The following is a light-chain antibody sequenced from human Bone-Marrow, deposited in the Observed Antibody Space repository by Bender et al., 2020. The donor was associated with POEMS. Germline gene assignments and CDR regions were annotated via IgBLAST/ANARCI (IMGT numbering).Light chain of an antibody. CDR3: QAWDTYSVI. J-gene: IGLJ2*01. V-gene: IGLV3-1*01. CDR2: HDA. CDR1: GLGDKY. Sequence: SYDLTQSPSVSVSPGQTATFTCSGDGLGDKYTAWYRQKPGQSPVLVISHDAKRPSGIPERFSGSNSGSTATLTISETQAIDEADYYCQAWDTYSVIFGGGTKLTVL.